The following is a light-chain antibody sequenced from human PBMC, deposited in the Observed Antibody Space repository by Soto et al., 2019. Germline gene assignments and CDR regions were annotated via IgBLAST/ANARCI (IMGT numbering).Light chain of an antibody. V-gene: IGKV1-5*01. CDR2: DAS. J-gene: IGKJ1*01. CDR3: QQYNSYSPTWT. Sequence: DIHMTQSPSTLSASLGDRVTITCRASQSISSWLAWYQQKPGKAPKLLIYDASSLESGVPSRFSGSGSGTEFTLTISSLQPDDFATYYCQQYNSYSPTWTFGQGTKVDIK. CDR1: QSISSW.